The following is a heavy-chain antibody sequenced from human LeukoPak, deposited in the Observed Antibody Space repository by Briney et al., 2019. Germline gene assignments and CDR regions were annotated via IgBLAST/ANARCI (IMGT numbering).Heavy chain of an antibody. Sequence: GGSLRLSCAASGFTFSSFNNFAMSWFRQAPGEGLECVSVISGSGGSTYYADSVKGRFTISRDNSKKTLDLQMNSLRAEDTAVYSCAKGHSDFGTGFDCWGQGTLVTVSS. CDR2: ISGSGGST. CDR3: AKGHSDFGTGFDC. J-gene: IGHJ4*02. D-gene: IGHD4-17*01. V-gene: IGHV3-23*01. CDR1: GFTFSSFNNFA.